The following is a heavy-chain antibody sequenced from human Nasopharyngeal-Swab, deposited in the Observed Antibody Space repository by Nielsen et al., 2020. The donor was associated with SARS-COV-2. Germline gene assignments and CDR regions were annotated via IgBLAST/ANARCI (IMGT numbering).Heavy chain of an antibody. J-gene: IGHJ4*02. Sequence: GGSLRLSCAASGFTFSSYGMHWVRQAPGKGLEWVAVISYDGSNKYYADSVKGRFTISRDNSKNTLYLQMNSLRAEDTAVYYCARVPWQWLVHFDYWGQGTLVTVSS. CDR3: ARVPWQWLVHFDY. D-gene: IGHD6-19*01. CDR1: GFTFSSYG. CDR2: ISYDGSNK. V-gene: IGHV3-30*03.